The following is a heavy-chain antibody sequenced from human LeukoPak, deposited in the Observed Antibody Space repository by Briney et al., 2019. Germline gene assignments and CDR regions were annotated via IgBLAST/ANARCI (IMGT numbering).Heavy chain of an antibody. CDR2: IYSGGNT. J-gene: IGHJ4*02. CDR3: ARGVGNNYGYPDY. CDR1: GFTVYSNY. Sequence: GGSLRLSCAASGFTVYSNYMGWVRQAPGKGLEWVSVIYSGGNTYYADSVKGRFTISRDISRNTMDLQMNSLRAEDTAVYYCARGVGNNYGYPDYWGQGTLVTVSS. D-gene: IGHD5-18*01. V-gene: IGHV3-53*01.